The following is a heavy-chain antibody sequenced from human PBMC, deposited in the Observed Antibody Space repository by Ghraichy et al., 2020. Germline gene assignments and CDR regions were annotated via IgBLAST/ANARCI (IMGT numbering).Heavy chain of an antibody. V-gene: IGHV4-34*01. CDR1: GGSFSGYY. CDR2: INHSGST. Sequence: SQTLSLTCAVYGGSFSGYYWSWIRQPPGKGLEWIGEINHSGSTNYNPSLKSRVTISVDTSKNQFSLKLSSVTAADTAVYYCARGRGIGLKLGATLMSWYFDLWGRGTLVTVSS. D-gene: IGHD1-26*01. CDR3: ARGRGIGLKLGATLMSWYFDL. J-gene: IGHJ2*01.